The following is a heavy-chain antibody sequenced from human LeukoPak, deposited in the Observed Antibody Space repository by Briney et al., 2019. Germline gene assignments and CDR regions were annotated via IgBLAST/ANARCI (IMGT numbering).Heavy chain of an antibody. CDR3: AKEGYNYGDFDY. CDR1: GFTFSSYG. J-gene: IGHJ4*02. V-gene: IGHV3-30*18. Sequence: PGGSLRLSCAASGFTFSSYGMHWVRQAPGKGLEWVAVISYDGSNKYSPDSVKARFTISRDNSKNTLYLQMNSLRAEDTAVYHCAKEGYNYGDFDYWGQGTLVTVSS. D-gene: IGHD5-18*01. CDR2: ISYDGSNK.